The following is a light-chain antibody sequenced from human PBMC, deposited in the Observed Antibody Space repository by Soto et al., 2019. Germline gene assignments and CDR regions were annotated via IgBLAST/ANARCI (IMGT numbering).Light chain of an antibody. CDR3: CSSRV. J-gene: IGLJ2*01. CDR1: SSDVGGYRL. V-gene: IGLV2-23*01. Sequence: QSALTQPASVSGSPGQSITISCTGTSSDVGGYRLVSWYQQHPGSAPKLMIYEGSKRPSGVSNRFSGSKSGSTASLTISGLQAEDEADYYCCSSRVFGGGTKLTVL. CDR2: EGS.